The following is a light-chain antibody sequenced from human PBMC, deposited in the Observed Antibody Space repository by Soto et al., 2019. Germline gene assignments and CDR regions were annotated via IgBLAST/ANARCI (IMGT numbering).Light chain of an antibody. CDR3: QQYNSYPVT. V-gene: IGKV1-5*03. J-gene: IGKJ1*01. Sequence: DIRMTQSPSTLSASVGDRVTITCRASQSINSWLAWYQQRPGKAPKLLIYKASSLESGVPSSFSGSGSGTEFTLTISSLQPDDFATYYCQQYNSYPVTFGQGTKVEIK. CDR2: KAS. CDR1: QSINSW.